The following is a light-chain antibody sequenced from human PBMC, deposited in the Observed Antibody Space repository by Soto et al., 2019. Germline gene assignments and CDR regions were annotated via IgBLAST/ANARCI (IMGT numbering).Light chain of an antibody. CDR3: QSYDSSLSDWV. Sequence: QSVLTQPPSVSGAPGQRVTISCTGSSYNIGAGYDVHWYQQLPGTAPKLLIYGNSNRPSGVPDRFSGSKSGTSASLAITGLQAEDEADYYCQSYDSSLSDWVFGGGTKVTVL. CDR1: SYNIGAGYD. V-gene: IGLV1-40*01. J-gene: IGLJ3*02. CDR2: GNS.